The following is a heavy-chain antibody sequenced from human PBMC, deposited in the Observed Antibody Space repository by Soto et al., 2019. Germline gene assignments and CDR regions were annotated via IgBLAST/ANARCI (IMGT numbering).Heavy chain of an antibody. Sequence: EVQLLESGGGLVQPGGSLRLSCAASGFTFSSYAMNWGRQAPGKGLEWVSAISGIGVTTYYADSVKGRFTISRDNSKNTLYLQMNSLRAEDTAVYYCANGETYYSGSGSPRSLDYWGQGTLVNVSS. CDR2: ISGIGVTT. CDR3: ANGETYYSGSGSPRSLDY. J-gene: IGHJ4*02. D-gene: IGHD3-10*01. CDR1: GFTFSSYA. V-gene: IGHV3-23*01.